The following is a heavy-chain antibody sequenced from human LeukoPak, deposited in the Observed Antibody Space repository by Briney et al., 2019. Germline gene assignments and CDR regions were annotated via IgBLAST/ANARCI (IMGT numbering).Heavy chain of an antibody. Sequence: GGSLRLSCAASGFTFSSYAMSWVRRAPGKGLEWVSAISGSGGTTYYADSVKGRFTISRDNSKNTLYLQMNSLRAEDTAVYYCEKKGRGPRVFGGNWFDPWGQGTLVTVSS. CDR2: ISGSGGTT. D-gene: IGHD3-10*02. CDR3: EKKGRGPRVFGGNWFDP. J-gene: IGHJ5*02. CDR1: GFTFSSYA. V-gene: IGHV3-23*01.